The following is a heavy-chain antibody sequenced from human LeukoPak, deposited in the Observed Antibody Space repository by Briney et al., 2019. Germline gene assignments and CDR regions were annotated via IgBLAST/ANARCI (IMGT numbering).Heavy chain of an antibody. CDR2: IKQDGSEK. CDR3: ARGMTVAANWFDS. V-gene: IGHV3-7*01. Sequence: GGSLRLSCAAPGFIFSSYWMNWVRQAPGKGLEWVANIKQDGSEKYYVDSVKGRFTISRDNAENSLYLQMNSLRAEDTAVYYCARGMTVAANWFDSWGQGTLVTVSS. J-gene: IGHJ5*01. CDR1: GFIFSSYW. D-gene: IGHD6-19*01.